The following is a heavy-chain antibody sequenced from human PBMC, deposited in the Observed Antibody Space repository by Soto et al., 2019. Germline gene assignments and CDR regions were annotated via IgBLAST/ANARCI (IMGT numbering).Heavy chain of an antibody. CDR2: IDPSDSYT. CDR3: ARRSSGWRDYYGMDV. CDR1: GYSFTSYW. J-gene: IGHJ6*02. D-gene: IGHD6-19*01. V-gene: IGHV5-10-1*01. Sequence: PGESLKISCKGSGYSFTSYWISWVRQMPGKGLEWMGRIDPSDSYTNYSPSFQGHVTISADKSISTAYLQWSSLKASDTAMYYCARRSSGWRDYYGMDVWGQGTTVTVSS.